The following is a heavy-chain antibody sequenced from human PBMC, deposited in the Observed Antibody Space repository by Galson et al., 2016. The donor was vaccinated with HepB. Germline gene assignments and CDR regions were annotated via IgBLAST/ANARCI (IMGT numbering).Heavy chain of an antibody. V-gene: IGHV3-23*01. CDR2: ISRSGSST. Sequence: SLRLSCAASGFTFSNWGMTWVRQAPGKGLECVSAISRSGSSTDYAVSVKGRFTISRDNSRDMLYLHMNSLRGEDTAVYYCVQGTTAPNVWGKGTTVTVSS. J-gene: IGHJ6*04. CDR3: VQGTTAPNV. CDR1: GFTFSNWG. D-gene: IGHD1-14*01.